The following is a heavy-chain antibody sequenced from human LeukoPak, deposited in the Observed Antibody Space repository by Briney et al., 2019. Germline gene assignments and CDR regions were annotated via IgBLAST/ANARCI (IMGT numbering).Heavy chain of an antibody. Sequence: ASVKVSCKASGYTFTSYDINWVRQATGQGLEWMGWMNPNSGNTGYAQKFQGRVTMTSNTSISTAYMELSSLGSEDTAVYFCARGSFNAYYYYYMDVWGKGTTVTVSS. V-gene: IGHV1-8*01. CDR1: GYTFTSYD. J-gene: IGHJ6*03. CDR3: ARGSFNAYYYYYMDV. CDR2: MNPNSGNT.